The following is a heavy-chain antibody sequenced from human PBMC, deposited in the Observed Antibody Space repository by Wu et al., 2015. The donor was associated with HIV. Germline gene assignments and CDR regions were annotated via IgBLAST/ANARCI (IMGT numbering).Heavy chain of an antibody. V-gene: IGHV1-2*02. D-gene: IGHD3-10*01. J-gene: IGHJ4*02. Sequence: QVQLVQSGAEVKKPGASVKVSCKASGYTFIDYYMHWVRQAPGQGLEWMGWISPNTGGTNYAQKFQGRVTMTRDTSISTAYMELNRLRSDDTAVYYCASYYGPGSSFDYWGQGTLVTVSS. CDR1: GYTFIDYY. CDR3: ASYYGPGSSFDY. CDR2: ISPNTGGT.